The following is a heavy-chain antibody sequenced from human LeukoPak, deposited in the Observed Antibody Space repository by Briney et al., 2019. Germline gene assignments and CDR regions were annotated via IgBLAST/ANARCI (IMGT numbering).Heavy chain of an antibody. Sequence: GGSLRLSCAVSGFIVSSAEMNWVRQAPGKGLEWVSAISGSGGSTHYADSVKGRFTISRDNSKNTLYLQMNSLRAEDTAVYYCAKDLSGSYSDDAFDIWGQGTMVTVSS. CDR3: AKDLSGSYSDDAFDI. CDR1: GFIVSSAE. J-gene: IGHJ3*02. D-gene: IGHD1-26*01. CDR2: ISGSGGST. V-gene: IGHV3-23*01.